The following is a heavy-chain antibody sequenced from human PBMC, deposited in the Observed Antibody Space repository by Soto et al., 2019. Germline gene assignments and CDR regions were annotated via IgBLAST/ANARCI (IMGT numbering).Heavy chain of an antibody. CDR2: ISGTTNYK. CDR1: GFTFTKYG. CDR3: ARESEDLTSNFDY. J-gene: IGHJ4*02. V-gene: IGHV3-21*01. Sequence: EVQLVESGGGLVKPGGSLRLSCAASGFTFTKYGMNWVRQAPGKGLEWVSSISGTTNYKYYADSMKGRFTISRDNAKNSVYLEMNSLSAEDTAVYYCARESEDLTSNFDYWGQGTLVTVSS.